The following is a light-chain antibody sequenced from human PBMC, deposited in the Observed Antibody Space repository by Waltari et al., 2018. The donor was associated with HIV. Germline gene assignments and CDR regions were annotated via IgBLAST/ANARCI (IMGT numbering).Light chain of an antibody. CDR2: DVS. Sequence: HSALPQPRSLSRSPGQSVHISCPGTTSDVGRHNYVSWYQHPPGKAPNIILYDVSERPSGVPDRFSGSKYGNTASLTISGLQAEDEADYYCCSYAGTYTFVVFGGGTKLTVL. CDR3: CSYAGTYTFVV. J-gene: IGLJ2*01. V-gene: IGLV2-11*01. CDR1: TSDVGRHNY.